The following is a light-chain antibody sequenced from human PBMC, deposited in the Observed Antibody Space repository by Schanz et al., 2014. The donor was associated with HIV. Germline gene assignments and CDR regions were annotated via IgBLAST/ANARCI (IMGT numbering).Light chain of an antibody. CDR1: QSVSNN. V-gene: IGKV3-15*01. CDR3: QQYYSTPLT. J-gene: IGKJ4*01. CDR2: IAS. Sequence: TVMTQSPATLSVSPGERATLSCTASQSVSNNLAWYQQKLGQAPRLLIHIASTRVTGIPARFSGSGSGTEFTLTISGLQAEDVAFYYCQQYYSTPLTFGGGTKVETK.